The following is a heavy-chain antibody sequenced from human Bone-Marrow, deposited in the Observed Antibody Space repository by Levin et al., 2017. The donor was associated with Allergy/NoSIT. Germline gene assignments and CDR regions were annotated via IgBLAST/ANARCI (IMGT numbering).Heavy chain of an antibody. CDR1: GGSISSSSYY. Sequence: TTSETLSLTCTVSGGSISSSSYYWGWIRQPPGKGLEWIGSIYYSGSTYYNPSLKSRVTISVDTSKNQFSLKLSSVTAADTAVYYCARARLCTELIHGYNWFDPWGQGTLVTVSS. V-gene: IGHV4-39*07. CDR2: IYYSGST. CDR3: ARARLCTELIHGYNWFDP. D-gene: IGHD1-26*01. J-gene: IGHJ5*02.